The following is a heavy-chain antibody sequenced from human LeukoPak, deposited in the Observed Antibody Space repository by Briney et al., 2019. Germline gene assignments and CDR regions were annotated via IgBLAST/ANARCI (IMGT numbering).Heavy chain of an antibody. CDR1: GGSMKSYY. D-gene: IGHD3-3*01. CDR2: IYHTGSI. CDR3: ARDRSEWSAEDNWFDH. Sequence: SETLSLTCIVSGGSMKSYYWNWIRQTPGKGLEWIGYIYHTGSIKYNPSLESRVSISMDTSKNQISLTLKSLTAADMAVYYCARDRSEWSAEDNWFDHWGRGTLVTVSS. J-gene: IGHJ5*02. V-gene: IGHV4-59*01.